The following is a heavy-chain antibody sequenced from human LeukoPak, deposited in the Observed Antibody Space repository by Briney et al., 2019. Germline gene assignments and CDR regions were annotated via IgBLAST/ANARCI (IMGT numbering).Heavy chain of an antibody. Sequence: GGSLRLPCAASKLTFSSYTMNWVRQAPGKGLEWVSSITSTSSYIYYADSVKGRFTISRDNAKNSLYLQMNSLRAEDTAVYYCARDRYDTTGYVTPDDAFDIWGQGTMVTVSS. CDR1: KLTFSSYT. CDR2: ITSTSSYI. V-gene: IGHV3-21*01. D-gene: IGHD3-22*01. J-gene: IGHJ3*02. CDR3: ARDRYDTTGYVTPDDAFDI.